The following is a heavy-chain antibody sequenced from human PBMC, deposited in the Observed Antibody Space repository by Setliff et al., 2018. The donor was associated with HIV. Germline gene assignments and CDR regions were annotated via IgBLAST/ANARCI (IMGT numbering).Heavy chain of an antibody. J-gene: IGHJ6*03. CDR2: ILSTGERT. V-gene: IGHV3-23*01. D-gene: IGHD2-15*01. CDR1: GFTVSNDY. CDR3: AKMTPSYYFYMDA. Sequence: GGSLRLSCAASGFTVSNDYMSWVRQAPGRGLEWVSAILSTGERTFYADSVKGRFTISRDNSKNSLYLQMHSLRAEDTAIYYCAKMTPSYYFYMDAWGNGTTVTVSS.